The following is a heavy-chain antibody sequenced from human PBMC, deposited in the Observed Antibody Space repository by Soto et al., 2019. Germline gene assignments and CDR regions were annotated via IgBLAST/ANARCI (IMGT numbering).Heavy chain of an antibody. CDR3: ATHMTTVGYGYVMDV. V-gene: IGHV1-69*12. CDR1: GGNFSSYA. D-gene: IGHD4-4*01. CDR2: IIPIFGTA. J-gene: IGHJ6*02. Sequence: QVQLVQSGAEVKKPGSSVTVSCKASGGNFSSYAISWVRQAPGQGLEWMGGIIPIFGTADYAQKFQGRVTITADESTSTAYMELSSLRSEDTAVYYCATHMTTVGYGYVMDVWGQGTTVTVSS.